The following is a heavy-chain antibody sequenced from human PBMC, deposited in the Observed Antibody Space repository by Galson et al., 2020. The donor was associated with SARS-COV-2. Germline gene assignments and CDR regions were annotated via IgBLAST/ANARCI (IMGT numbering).Heavy chain of an antibody. D-gene: IGHD6-13*01. Sequence: GGSLRLSCAASGFTFSSYAMHWVRQAPGKGLEWVAVISYDGSNKYYADSVKGQFTISRDNSKNTLYLQMNSLRAEDTAVYYCARGEQLNAFDIWGQGTMVTVSS. CDR1: GFTFSSYA. CDR2: ISYDGSNK. CDR3: ARGEQLNAFDI. J-gene: IGHJ3*02. V-gene: IGHV3-30*04.